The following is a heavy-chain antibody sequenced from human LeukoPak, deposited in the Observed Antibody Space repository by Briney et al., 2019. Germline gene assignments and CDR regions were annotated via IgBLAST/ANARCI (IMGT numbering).Heavy chain of an antibody. CDR3: ARDYDSGDFDY. Sequence: SETLSLTCTVSGGSISSGSYYWSWIRQPAGKGLEWIGRIYTSGSTNYNPSLKSRVTISVDTSKNQFSLKLSSVTAADTAVYYCARDYDSGDFDYWGQGTLVTVSS. D-gene: IGHD3-22*01. V-gene: IGHV4-61*02. CDR2: IYTSGST. J-gene: IGHJ4*02. CDR1: GGSISSGSYY.